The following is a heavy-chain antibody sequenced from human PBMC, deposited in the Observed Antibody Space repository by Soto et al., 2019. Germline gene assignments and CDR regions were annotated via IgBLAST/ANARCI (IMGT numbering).Heavy chain of an antibody. CDR3: ARDGSSRPTEY. J-gene: IGHJ4*02. CDR1: GFTVSSYY. D-gene: IGHD3-10*01. CDR2: IYSGGSGTT. V-gene: IGHV3-66*01. Sequence: EVQLVESGGGLVQPGGSLRLSCAASGFTVSSYYMSWVRQAPGKGLEWVSAIYSGGSGTTYYAGSVKGRFTISRDISKTTFYLQMNSLRAEDTAVYYCARDGSSRPTEYWGQGTLVTVSS.